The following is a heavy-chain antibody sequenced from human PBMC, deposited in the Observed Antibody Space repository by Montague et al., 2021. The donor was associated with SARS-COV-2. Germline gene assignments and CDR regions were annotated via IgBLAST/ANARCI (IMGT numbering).Heavy chain of an antibody. D-gene: IGHD6-13*01. CDR3: ARDVVAAPGAFDY. CDR2: VSASGST. CDR1: GDSISDFY. V-gene: IGHV4-4*07. J-gene: IGHJ4*02. Sequence: SETLSLTCTVSGDSISDFYWSWIRQPAGKGLEWIGRVSASGSTNYNPTPYSRVTMSVATSKKKFPLGLSLVTAADTAFYYCARDVVAAPGAFDYWGQGTLVTVSS.